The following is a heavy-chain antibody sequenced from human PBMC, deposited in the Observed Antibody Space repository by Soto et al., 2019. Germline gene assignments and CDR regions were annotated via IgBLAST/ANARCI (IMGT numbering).Heavy chain of an antibody. V-gene: IGHV3-73*01. CDR2: IRNKAANYAT. J-gene: IGHJ3*02. CDR3: PRHRIIWANHTATVIINAGFNI. Sequence: VQLEESGGGLVQPGGSLKLSCAASGFDISVSAMHWVRQASGKGLEWVGRIRNKAANYATAYAESVKGRFTISRDDSKHTTYLHKSSLNTDDTAVYYYPRHRIIWANHTATVIINAGFNIWGQVTMVTVSA. D-gene: IGHD4-17*01. CDR1: GFDISVSA.